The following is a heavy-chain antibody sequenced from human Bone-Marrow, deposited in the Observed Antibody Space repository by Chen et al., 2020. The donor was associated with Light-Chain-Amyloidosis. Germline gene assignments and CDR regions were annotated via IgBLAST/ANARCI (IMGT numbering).Heavy chain of an antibody. CDR3: ARRGDGYNFDY. D-gene: IGHD5-12*01. CDR2: IYSSGNS. CDR1: RGSISIYY. V-gene: IGHV4-59*08. Sequence: VQLQKVCRVLMTSSDAMSLTFPVSRGSISIYYRSCIRQPPGKGLEWIGYIYSSGNSNYTPSLKSRVTISIDTSKNQFSLKLSSVTAADTAVYYRARRGDGYNFDYWGQGTLVTGSS. J-gene: IGHJ4*02.